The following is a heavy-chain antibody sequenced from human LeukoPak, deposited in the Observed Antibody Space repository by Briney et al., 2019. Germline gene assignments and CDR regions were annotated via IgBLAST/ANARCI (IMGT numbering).Heavy chain of an antibody. J-gene: IGHJ4*02. Sequence: SETLSLTCAVYGGSFSGYYWSWIRQPPGKGLEWIGEINHSGSTNYNPSLKSRVTISVDTSKNQFSLKLSSVTAADTAVYYCARLEDYWGQGTLVTVSS. CDR2: INHSGST. CDR1: GGSFSGYY. CDR3: ARLEDY. V-gene: IGHV4-34*01.